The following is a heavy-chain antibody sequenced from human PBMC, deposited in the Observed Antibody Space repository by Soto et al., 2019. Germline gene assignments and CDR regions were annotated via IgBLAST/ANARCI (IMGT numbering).Heavy chain of an antibody. CDR2: IYYSGST. Sequence: QLQLQESGPGLVKPSETLSLTCTVSGGSISSSSYYWGWIRQPPGKGLEWIGSIYYSGSTYYNPSLKSRFTISVDTSKNQFSLKLSSVTAADTAVYYCARGEYSSSWYMNWFDPWGQGTLVTVSS. V-gene: IGHV4-39*01. CDR3: ARGEYSSSWYMNWFDP. D-gene: IGHD6-13*01. J-gene: IGHJ5*02. CDR1: GGSISSSSYY.